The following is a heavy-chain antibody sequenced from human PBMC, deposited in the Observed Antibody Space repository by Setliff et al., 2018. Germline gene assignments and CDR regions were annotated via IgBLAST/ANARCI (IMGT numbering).Heavy chain of an antibody. Sequence: SETLSLTCTVSGASIGSGSHYWGWIRQSPGKGPEWIGNIFQSGITFYNPSLKSRVTMSLDTSKNQFSLKLRSVTAADTAVYYCARLGGLSVATMPFDYWGQGTLVTVSS. J-gene: IGHJ4*02. CDR1: GASIGSGSHY. CDR3: ARLGGLSVATMPFDY. D-gene: IGHD5-12*01. CDR2: IFQSGIT. V-gene: IGHV4-39*01.